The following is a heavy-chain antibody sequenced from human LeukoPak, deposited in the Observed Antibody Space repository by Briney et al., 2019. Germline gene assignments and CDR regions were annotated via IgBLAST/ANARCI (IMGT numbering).Heavy chain of an antibody. Sequence: SETLSLTCAVYGGSFSGYYRSWIRQPPGKGLEWIGEINHSGSTNYNPSLKSRVTISVDTSKNQFSLKLSSVTAADTAVYYCAREDYYDSSGYSDWGQGTLVTVSS. D-gene: IGHD3-22*01. CDR1: GGSFSGYY. CDR3: AREDYYDSSGYSD. CDR2: INHSGST. V-gene: IGHV4-34*01. J-gene: IGHJ4*02.